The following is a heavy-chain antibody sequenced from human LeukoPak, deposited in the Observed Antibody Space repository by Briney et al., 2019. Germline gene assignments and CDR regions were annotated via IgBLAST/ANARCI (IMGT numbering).Heavy chain of an antibody. CDR2: ISWNSGSI. CDR1: GLTFTSSC. Sequence: GESLRLSCVVSGLTFTSSCMAWVRQAPGKGLEWVSGISWNSGSIGYADSVKGRFTISRDNAKNSLYLQMNSLRAEDTALYYCAKDYSSSWFGNAFDIWGQGTMVTVSS. J-gene: IGHJ3*02. V-gene: IGHV3-9*01. CDR3: AKDYSSSWFGNAFDI. D-gene: IGHD6-13*01.